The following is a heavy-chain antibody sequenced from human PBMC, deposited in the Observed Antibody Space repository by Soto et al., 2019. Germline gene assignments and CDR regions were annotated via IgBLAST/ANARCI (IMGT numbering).Heavy chain of an antibody. V-gene: IGHV3-23*01. CDR2: ISGSGGST. CDR3: AKDAYYYDSSGYFDY. D-gene: IGHD3-22*01. J-gene: IGHJ4*02. Sequence: LRLSCAASGFTFSSYAMSWVRQASGKGLEWVSAISGSGGSTYYADSVKGRFTISRDNSKNTLYLQMNSLRAEDTAVYYCAKDAYYYDSSGYFDYWGQGTLVTVSS. CDR1: GFTFSSYA.